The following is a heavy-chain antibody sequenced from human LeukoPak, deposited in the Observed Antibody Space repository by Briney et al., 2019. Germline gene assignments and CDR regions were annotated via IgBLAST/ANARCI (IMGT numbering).Heavy chain of an antibody. J-gene: IGHJ5*02. D-gene: IGHD6-19*01. CDR3: ARLGYSSGWYVGNWFDP. V-gene: IGHV1-69*06. CDR1: GGTFSSYA. CDR2: IIPIFGTA. Sequence: GASVKVSCKASGGTFSSYAISWVRRAPGQGLEWMGGIIPIFGTANYAQKFQGRVTITADKSTSTAYMELSSLRSEDTAVYYCARLGYSSGWYVGNWFDPWGQGTLVTVSS.